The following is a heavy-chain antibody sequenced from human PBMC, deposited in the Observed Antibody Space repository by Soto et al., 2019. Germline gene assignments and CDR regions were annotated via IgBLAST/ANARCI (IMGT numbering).Heavy chain of an antibody. CDR1: GFTFTSSA. CDR3: AADSSGRGYASDY. CDR2: IVVGSGNT. Sequence: ASVKVSCKASGFTFTSSAVQWVRQARGQRLEWIGWIVVGSGNTNYAQKFQERVTITRDMSTSTAYMELSSLRSEDTAVYYCAADSSGRGYASDYWGQGTLVTVSS. V-gene: IGHV1-58*01. D-gene: IGHD5-12*01. J-gene: IGHJ4*02.